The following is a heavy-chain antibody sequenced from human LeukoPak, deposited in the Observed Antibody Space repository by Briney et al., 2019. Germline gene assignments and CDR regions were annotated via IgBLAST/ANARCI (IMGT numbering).Heavy chain of an antibody. Sequence: GGSLRLSCAASGFTFSSYAMTRVRQAPGKGLEWVSAIGYSAGDTYYADSVKGRFTISRDNSMNTLYLQMSSLRADDTALYYCAKDDDGHHHGVDHWGQGTLVTVSA. D-gene: IGHD4-17*01. CDR2: IGYSAGDT. V-gene: IGHV3-23*01. J-gene: IGHJ4*02. CDR3: AKDDDGHHHGVDH. CDR1: GFTFSSYA.